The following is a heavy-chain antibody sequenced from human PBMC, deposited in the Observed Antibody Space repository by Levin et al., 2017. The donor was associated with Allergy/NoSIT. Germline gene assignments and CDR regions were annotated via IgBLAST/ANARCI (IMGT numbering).Heavy chain of an antibody. J-gene: IGHJ4*02. CDR1: GYTFTSYW. Sequence: GGSLRLSCKASGYTFTSYWIGWVRQMPGKGLEWMGIIYPTDSDTKYSPSFQGQVTISADKSISTAYLQWSSLKASDTAMYYCARALTGYYSSWYVDFWGQGTLVTVSS. CDR3: ARALTGYYSSWYVDF. D-gene: IGHD6-13*01. V-gene: IGHV5-51*01. CDR2: IYPTDSDT.